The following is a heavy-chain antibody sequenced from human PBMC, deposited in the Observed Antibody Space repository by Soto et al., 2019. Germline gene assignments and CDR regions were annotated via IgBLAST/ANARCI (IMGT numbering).Heavy chain of an antibody. Sequence: PSEPMSLTCAVSGGSIVSGGYPWSWIRKPLGKGLEWIEYNYDRESTYYNPSLKSRVTIAVDRSKNQFSLKLSSGTAADTAVYYCARSLRRAPAFDYWGEGPLVT. CDR3: ARSLRRAPAFDY. V-gene: IGHV4-30-2*01. CDR2: NYDREST. CDR1: GGSIVSGGYP. J-gene: IGHJ4*02.